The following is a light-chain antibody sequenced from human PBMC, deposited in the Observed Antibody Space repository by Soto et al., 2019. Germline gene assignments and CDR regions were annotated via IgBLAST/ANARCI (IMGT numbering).Light chain of an antibody. CDR1: ISNIGTNY. CDR2: SNV. CDR3: AAWDDSLSVL. J-gene: IGLJ2*01. Sequence: QSVLTQPPSVSGTPGQRVTLSCSGGISNIGTNYVSWYQQLPGTAPKLLIYSNVQRPSGVPDRFSGSKSGTSASLAISGLRSEDEADYYCAAWDDSLSVLFGGGTKLTVL. V-gene: IGLV1-47*02.